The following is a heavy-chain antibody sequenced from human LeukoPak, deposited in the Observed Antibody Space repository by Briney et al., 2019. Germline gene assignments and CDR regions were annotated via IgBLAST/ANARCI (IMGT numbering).Heavy chain of an antibody. CDR1: GGSFSGYY. V-gene: IGHV4-34*01. Sequence: SETLSLTCAVYGGSFSGYYWSWIRQPPGTGLEWVGEINHSESTNYNPSLKSRVTLSVAKSKNQFSLQLSSVTAADTAVYYCARAPRRHYDIVTVYRNWFAPWGQGTLVTVSS. J-gene: IGHJ5*02. D-gene: IGHD3-9*01. CDR3: ARAPRRHYDIVTVYRNWFAP. CDR2: INHSEST.